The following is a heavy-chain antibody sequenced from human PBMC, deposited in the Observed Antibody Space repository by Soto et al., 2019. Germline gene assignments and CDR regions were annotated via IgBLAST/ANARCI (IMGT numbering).Heavy chain of an antibody. CDR2: ISYDGSNK. CDR1: GFTFSSYG. V-gene: IGHV3-30*03. Sequence: HPGGSLRLSCAASGFTFSSYGMHWVRQAPGKGLEWVAFISYDGSNKYYADSVKGRFTISRDNSKNTLYLQMNSLRAEDTAVYYCARDRHVYDYVWGSYPDYWGQGTLVTVSX. D-gene: IGHD3-16*01. CDR3: ARDRHVYDYVWGSYPDY. J-gene: IGHJ4*02.